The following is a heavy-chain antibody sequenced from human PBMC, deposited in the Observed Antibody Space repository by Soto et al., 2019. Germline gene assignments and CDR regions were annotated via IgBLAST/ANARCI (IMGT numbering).Heavy chain of an antibody. Sequence: QVQLVQSGAEVKKPGSSVKVSCEASGGTFSNYAISWVRQAPGQGLEWMGAIIPFLGSAIYAQKFQGRVTLTADKSTSTAYMEMSSLRSDDSAVYFCAREGFIRSWSPHWFDPRGQGTLVSVSS. D-gene: IGHD6-13*01. J-gene: IGHJ5*02. CDR2: IIPFLGSA. CDR3: AREGFIRSWSPHWFDP. V-gene: IGHV1-69*06. CDR1: GGTFSNYA.